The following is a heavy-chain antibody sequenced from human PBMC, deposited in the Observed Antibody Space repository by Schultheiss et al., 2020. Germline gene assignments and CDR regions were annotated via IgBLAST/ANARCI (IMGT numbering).Heavy chain of an antibody. CDR2: ISAYNGNR. Sequence: ASVKVSCKASGYSFTSYGISWVRQAPGQGLEWMGWISAYNGNRNYAQNVQGRVTMTTDTSTSTAYMELRSLRSDDTAVYYCARGLRNYGGIVVDDSFDSWGQGTLVTVS. D-gene: IGHD3-22*01. V-gene: IGHV1-18*04. J-gene: IGHJ4*02. CDR3: ARGLRNYGGIVVDDSFDS. CDR1: GYSFTSYG.